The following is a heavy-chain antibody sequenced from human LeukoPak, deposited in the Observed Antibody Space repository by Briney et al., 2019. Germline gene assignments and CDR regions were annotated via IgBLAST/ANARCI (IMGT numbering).Heavy chain of an antibody. D-gene: IGHD5-18*01. V-gene: IGHV1-2*02. J-gene: IGHJ4*02. CDR1: GHRFIAYY. CDR2: INPNSGGT. Sequence: ASVKVSCKASGHRFIAYYMHWVRQAPGQGGEWMGGINPNSGGTNYAQKFQGRVTMTRDTSISTAYMELRRLRSDDTAVYYCAQHLDGQLWIFDYWGQGTVVTVSS. CDR3: AQHLDGQLWIFDY.